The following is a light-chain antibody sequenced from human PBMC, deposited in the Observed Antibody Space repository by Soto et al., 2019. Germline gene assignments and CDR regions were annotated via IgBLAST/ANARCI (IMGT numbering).Light chain of an antibody. CDR1: QSIRRY. Sequence: DIQMTQSPSSLSASVGDRVTITCRTSQSIRRYLNWYQQKAGKAPKLLIYAASSSQSGVPSRFSGSGSGTDFTLTISSLQPEDFGTYYCQQSYSTPITFGQGTRLEIK. V-gene: IGKV1-39*01. CDR3: QQSYSTPIT. J-gene: IGKJ5*01. CDR2: AAS.